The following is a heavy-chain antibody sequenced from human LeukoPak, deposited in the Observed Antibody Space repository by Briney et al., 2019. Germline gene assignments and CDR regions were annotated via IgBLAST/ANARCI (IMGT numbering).Heavy chain of an antibody. V-gene: IGHV4-59*01. CDR2: IYYSGST. D-gene: IGHD2-2*01. J-gene: IGHJ6*03. CDR1: GGSISSYY. CDR3: ARRGGIVVPAATDYYYYYYMDV. Sequence: SETLSLTCTVSGGSISSYYWSWIRQPPGKGLEWIGYIYYSGSTNYNPSLKSRVTISVDTSKNQFSLKLSSVTAADTAVYYCARRGGIVVPAATDYYYYYYMDVWGKGTTVTVSS.